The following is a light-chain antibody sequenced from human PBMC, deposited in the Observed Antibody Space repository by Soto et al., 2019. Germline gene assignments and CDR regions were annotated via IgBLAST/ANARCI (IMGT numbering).Light chain of an antibody. CDR2: GAS. CDR1: RSVSSN. V-gene: IGKV3-15*01. J-gene: IGKJ5*01. CDR3: QQYNNWPPIT. Sequence: EILLTQSPATVSLSPGARATLSCRASRSVSSNLAWYQQKPGQAPRLLIYGASTRATGSTARFSGSGSGTEFTLTNSSLQSEDFAVYYCQQYNNWPPITFGQGTRLEIK.